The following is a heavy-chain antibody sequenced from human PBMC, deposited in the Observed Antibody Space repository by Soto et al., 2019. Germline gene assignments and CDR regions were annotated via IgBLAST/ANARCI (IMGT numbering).Heavy chain of an antibody. V-gene: IGHV3-64D*06. CDR1: GFTFSSYA. J-gene: IGHJ6*02. Sequence: GGSLRLSCSASGFTFSSYAMHWVRQAPGKGLEYVSAISSNGGSTYYADSVKGRFTISRDNSKNTLYLQMSSLRAEDTAVYYYVKVSYDFWSGYYVWGQGTTVTVSS. CDR3: VKVSYDFWSGYYV. CDR2: ISSNGGST. D-gene: IGHD3-3*01.